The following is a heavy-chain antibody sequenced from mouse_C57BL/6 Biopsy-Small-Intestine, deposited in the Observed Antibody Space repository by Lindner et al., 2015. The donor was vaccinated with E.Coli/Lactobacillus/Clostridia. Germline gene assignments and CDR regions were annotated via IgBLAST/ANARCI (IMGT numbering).Heavy chain of an antibody. CDR3: ARDIAHGSYQPFDH. V-gene: IGHV14-1*02. CDR2: IKTDTGDT. D-gene: IGHD2-12*01. J-gene: IGHJ3*01. CDR1: GYTFSGYH. Sequence: SVKVSCKASGYTFSGYHLHWVRQAPGQGPEWMGWIKTDTGDTRYGQKFQDRVTMTRDTSIDVAYMELNNLRSDDTAVYYCARDIAHGSYQPFDHWGQGTLVTVS.